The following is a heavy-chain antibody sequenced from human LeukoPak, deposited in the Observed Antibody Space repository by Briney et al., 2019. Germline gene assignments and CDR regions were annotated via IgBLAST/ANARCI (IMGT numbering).Heavy chain of an antibody. CDR1: GGSINSHY. D-gene: IGHD3-10*01. CDR2: TFNTGNT. J-gene: IGHJ4*02. CDR3: ASRPADTTWYGVFDY. Sequence: SETLSLTCSVSGGSINSHYRSRIRQPPGKRLEWIGYTFNTGNTNYNPSLASRVTMSVDTSRAQFFLRLSPVTAADTAIYYCASRPADTTWYGVFDYWSQGTLVTVSS. V-gene: IGHV4-59*11.